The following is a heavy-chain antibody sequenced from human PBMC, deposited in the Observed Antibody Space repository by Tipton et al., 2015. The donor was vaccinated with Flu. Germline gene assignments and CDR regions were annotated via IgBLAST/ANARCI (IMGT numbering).Heavy chain of an antibody. Sequence: VQLVQSGGGVVQPGRSLRLSCAASGFTFSSYEMNWVRQAPGKGLEWLSYISSSGTTTSYADSVRGRFTISRDNARNSLYLQLNSLRAEDTAVYYCATLTGDDYWGQGDLVTVSS. J-gene: IGHJ4*02. CDR1: GFTFSSYE. CDR2: ISSSGTTT. CDR3: ATLTGDDY. D-gene: IGHD7-27*01. V-gene: IGHV3-48*03.